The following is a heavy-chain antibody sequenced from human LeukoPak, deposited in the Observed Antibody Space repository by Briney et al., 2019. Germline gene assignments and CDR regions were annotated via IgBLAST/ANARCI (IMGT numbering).Heavy chain of an antibody. D-gene: IGHD6-19*01. V-gene: IGHV3-7*01. J-gene: IGHJ4*02. Sequence: QSGGSLRLSCAASGFPFSSYWMAWVRQAPGKGLEWVASIKQDGGETFYVDSVKGRFTISRDNAKNSLYLQMNSLRAEDTAVYYCARRVYNSGWYIDYWGQGTLVTVSS. CDR3: ARRVYNSGWYIDY. CDR2: IKQDGGET. CDR1: GFPFSSYW.